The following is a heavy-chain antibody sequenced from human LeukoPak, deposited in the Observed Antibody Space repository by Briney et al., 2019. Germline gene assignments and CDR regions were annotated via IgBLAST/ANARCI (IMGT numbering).Heavy chain of an antibody. CDR1: GYTFTDYY. Sequence: EASVNVSCKASGYTFTDYYMHWVRQAPGQGLEWMGGIIPIFGTANYAQKFQGRVTITADESTSTAYMELSSLRSEDTAVYYCARSSRTMVTSPFDYWGQGTLVTVSS. V-gene: IGHV1-69*13. CDR2: IIPIFGTA. D-gene: IGHD5-18*01. J-gene: IGHJ4*02. CDR3: ARSSRTMVTSPFDY.